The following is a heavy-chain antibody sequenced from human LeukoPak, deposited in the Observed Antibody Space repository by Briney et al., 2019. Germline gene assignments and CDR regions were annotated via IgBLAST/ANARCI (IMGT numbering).Heavy chain of an antibody. CDR3: AKVQWELLESAFDI. CDR2: ISGSGGST. V-gene: IGHV3-23*01. J-gene: IGHJ3*02. Sequence: PGGSPRLSCAASGFTFSSYAMSWVRQAPGKGLEWGSAISGSGGSTYYADSVKGRFTISRDNSKNTLYLQMNSLRAEDTAVYYCAKVQWELLESAFDIWGQGTMVTVSS. D-gene: IGHD1-26*01. CDR1: GFTFSSYA.